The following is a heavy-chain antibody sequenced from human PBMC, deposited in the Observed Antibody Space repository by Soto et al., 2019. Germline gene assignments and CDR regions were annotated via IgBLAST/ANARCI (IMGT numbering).Heavy chain of an antibody. V-gene: IGHV4-39*01. CDR3: ATTRGLAVGGSFDY. CDR2: FYDGNT. J-gene: IGHJ4*02. D-gene: IGHD3-10*01. CDR1: GGSITRRSSY. Sequence: TLSLTCIVSGGSITRRSSYWAWIRQPPGKGLEWVGTFYDGNTYHNPSLRSRITIAVDTSKNQFSLKLNSVAAADTAFYYCATTRGLAVGGSFDYWGQGMLVTVSS.